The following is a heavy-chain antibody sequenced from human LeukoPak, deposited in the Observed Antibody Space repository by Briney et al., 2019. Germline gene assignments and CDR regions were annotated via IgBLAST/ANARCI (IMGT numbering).Heavy chain of an antibody. J-gene: IGHJ4*02. V-gene: IGHV4-59*01. CDR3: ARVTAMVNFDY. CDR2: IYYSGST. Sequence: SETLSLTCTVSGGSISSYYWSWIQQPPGKGLEWIGYIYYSGSTNYNPSLKSRVTISVDTSKNQFSLKLSSVTAADTAVYYCARVTAMVNFDYWGQGTLVTVSS. CDR1: GGSISSYY. D-gene: IGHD5-18*01.